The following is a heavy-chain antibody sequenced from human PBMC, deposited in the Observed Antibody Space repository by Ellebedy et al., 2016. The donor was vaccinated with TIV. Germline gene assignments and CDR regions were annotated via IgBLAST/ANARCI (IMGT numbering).Heavy chain of an antibody. CDR2: IYYSGST. CDR3: ARGYYDSSGYYSLLFDY. CDR1: GGSISSYY. D-gene: IGHD3-22*01. Sequence: SETLSLTCTVSGGSISSYYWSWIRQPPGKGLEWIGYIYYSGSTNYNPSLKSRVTLSVDTSKNQFSLKLSSVTAADTAVYYCARGYYDSSGYYSLLFDYWGQGTLVTVSS. J-gene: IGHJ4*02. V-gene: IGHV4-59*01.